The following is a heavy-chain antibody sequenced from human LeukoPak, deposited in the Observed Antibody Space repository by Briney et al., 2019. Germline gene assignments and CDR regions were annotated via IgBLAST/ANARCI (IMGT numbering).Heavy chain of an antibody. V-gene: IGHV3-30*03. CDR1: GFTFSSYG. Sequence: GGSLRLSCAASGFTFSSYGMHWVRQAPGKGLEWVAVISYDGSDKNYADSVKGRFTISRDNSKNTLYLHMNSLRAEDAAVYFCARGLLREYAFDIWGQGTMVTVSS. CDR3: ARGLLREYAFDI. D-gene: IGHD2-15*01. J-gene: IGHJ3*02. CDR2: ISYDGSDK.